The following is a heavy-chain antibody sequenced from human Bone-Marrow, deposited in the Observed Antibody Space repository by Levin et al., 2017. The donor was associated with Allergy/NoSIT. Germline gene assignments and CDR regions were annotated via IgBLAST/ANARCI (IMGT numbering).Heavy chain of an antibody. D-gene: IGHD6-19*01. Sequence: PSQTLSLTCAVSGGSISSSNWWSWVRQPPGKGLEWIGEIYHSGSTNYNPSLKSRVTISVDKSKNQFSLKLSSVTAADTAVYYCARDHGWLVPSPNYYYYYGMDVWGQGTTVTVSS. CDR3: ARDHGWLVPSPNYYYYYGMDV. CDR1: GGSISSSNW. J-gene: IGHJ6*02. V-gene: IGHV4-4*02. CDR2: IYHSGST.